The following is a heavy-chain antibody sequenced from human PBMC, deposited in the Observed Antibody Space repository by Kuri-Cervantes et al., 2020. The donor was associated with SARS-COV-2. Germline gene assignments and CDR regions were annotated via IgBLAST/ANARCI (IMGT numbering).Heavy chain of an antibody. CDR2: ISYDGSNK. Sequence: GESLKISCAASGFTFSSYAMHWVRQAPGKGLEWVAVISYDGSNKYHADSVKGRFTISRDNSKNTLYLQMNGLRAEDTAVYYCAKEYYYDSSGSLGYWGQGTLVTSPQ. J-gene: IGHJ4*02. CDR3: AKEYYYDSSGSLGY. CDR1: GFTFSSYA. V-gene: IGHV3-30*04. D-gene: IGHD3-22*01.